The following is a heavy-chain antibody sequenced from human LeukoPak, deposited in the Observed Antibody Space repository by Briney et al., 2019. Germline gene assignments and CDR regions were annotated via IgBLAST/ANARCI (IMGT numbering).Heavy chain of an antibody. CDR2: INPNSGGT. J-gene: IGHJ6*03. Sequence: ASVKVSCKASGYTFTCYYMHWVRQAPGQGLEWMGWINPNSGGTNYAQKFQGRVTMTRDTSISTAYMELSRLRSDDTAVYYCATASITIFGVVMTGDYYYMDVWGKGATVTVSS. D-gene: IGHD3-3*01. CDR3: ATASITIFGVVMTGDYYYMDV. V-gene: IGHV1-2*02. CDR1: GYTFTCYY.